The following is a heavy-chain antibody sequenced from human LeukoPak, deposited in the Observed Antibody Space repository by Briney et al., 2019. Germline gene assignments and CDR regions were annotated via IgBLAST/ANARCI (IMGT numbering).Heavy chain of an antibody. V-gene: IGHV3-7*03. CDR3: ARGGGLDV. CDR2: INHNGNVN. J-gene: IGHJ6*02. Sequence: GGSLRLSCEASGFTFSSYWMNWARQAPGKGLEWVASINHNGNVNYYVDSVKGRFTISRDNAKDSLYLQMSNLRAEDTAVYFCARGGGLDVWGQGATVTVSS. CDR1: GFTFSSYW. D-gene: IGHD3-16*01.